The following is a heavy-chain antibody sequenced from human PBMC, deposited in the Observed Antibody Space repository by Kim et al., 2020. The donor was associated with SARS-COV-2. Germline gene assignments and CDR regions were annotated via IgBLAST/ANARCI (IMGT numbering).Heavy chain of an antibody. V-gene: IGHV3-64D*06. CDR2: GGST. J-gene: IGHJ4*02. CDR3: VGKQQLAY. Sequence: GGSTYYADSVKGRFTISRDNSKNTLYLQMSSLRAEYTAVYYCVGKQQLAYWGQGTLVTVSS. D-gene: IGHD6-13*01.